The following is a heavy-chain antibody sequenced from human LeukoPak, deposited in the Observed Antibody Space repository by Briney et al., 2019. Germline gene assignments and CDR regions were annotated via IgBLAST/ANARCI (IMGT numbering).Heavy chain of an antibody. CDR1: GLIFDDYG. J-gene: IGHJ4*02. CDR2: ISWDGGTT. D-gene: IGHD4-23*01. CDR3: AKEGSDSGGQTLDH. Sequence: GGSLRLSCEASGLIFDDYGMHWVRQAPGKGLEWVSVISWDGGTTNYADSVKGRFTITRVNSKNSLFLQMSSLSAEDTALYYCAKEGSDSGGQTLDHWGRGTLVTVSS. V-gene: IGHV3-43D*03.